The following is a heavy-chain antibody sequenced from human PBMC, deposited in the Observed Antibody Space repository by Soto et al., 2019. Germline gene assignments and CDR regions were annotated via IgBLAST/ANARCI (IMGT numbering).Heavy chain of an antibody. Sequence: QITLKESGPPLVKPTQTLTLTCTFSGFSLSTSGVGVGWIRQPPGKALEWLALIYWDDDKRYSPSLKSRLTIPKDTSKNQVVLTMTNMDPVDTATYYCAHLHTYYYGSGNNYWGQGTLVTVSS. V-gene: IGHV2-5*02. CDR3: AHLHTYYYGSGNNY. CDR1: GFSLSTSGVG. J-gene: IGHJ4*02. D-gene: IGHD3-10*01. CDR2: IYWDDDK.